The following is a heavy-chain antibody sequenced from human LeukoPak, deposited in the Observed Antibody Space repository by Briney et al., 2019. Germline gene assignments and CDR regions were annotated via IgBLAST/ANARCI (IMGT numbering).Heavy chain of an antibody. CDR2: ISAYNGNT. CDR1: GYTFTIYG. J-gene: IGHJ5*02. V-gene: IGHV1-18*01. D-gene: IGHD2-2*01. Sequence: ASVKVSFKSSGYTFTIYGISWVRQAPGQGLEWMGWISAYNGNTNYAQKLQGRVTMTTDTSTSTAYMELRSLRSDDTAVYYCARDRLGSSSPNWFDPWGQGTLVTVSS. CDR3: ARDRLGSSSPNWFDP.